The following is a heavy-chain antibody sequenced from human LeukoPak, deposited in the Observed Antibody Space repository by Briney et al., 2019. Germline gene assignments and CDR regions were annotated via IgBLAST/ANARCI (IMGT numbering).Heavy chain of an antibody. V-gene: IGHV2-5*01. Sequence: SGPTLFKPTPTLTLTCTFSGFSLSTRGVGVGWIRQPPVKALEWLALIYWNDDKRYSPSLKSRLTTTKDTSNNHVVLTMTNMDPVDTATYYCAHSKGATVTLDYWGQGTLVTVSS. CDR2: IYWNDDK. CDR1: GFSLSTRGVG. CDR3: AHSKGATVTLDY. J-gene: IGHJ4*02. D-gene: IGHD4-17*01.